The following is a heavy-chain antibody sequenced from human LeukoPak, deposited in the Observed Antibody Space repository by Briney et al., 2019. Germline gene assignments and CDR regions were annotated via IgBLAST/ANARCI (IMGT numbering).Heavy chain of an antibody. Sequence: PGGSLRLSCAASGFTFRDYAMNWVRQAPGKGLEWVSSISSSSSYIYYADSVKGRFTISRDNAKNSLYLQMNSLRAEDTAVYYCARTYDYSNYIDYWGQGTLVTVSS. CDR2: ISSSSSYI. CDR1: GFTFRDYA. V-gene: IGHV3-21*01. D-gene: IGHD4-4*01. CDR3: ARTYDYSNYIDY. J-gene: IGHJ4*02.